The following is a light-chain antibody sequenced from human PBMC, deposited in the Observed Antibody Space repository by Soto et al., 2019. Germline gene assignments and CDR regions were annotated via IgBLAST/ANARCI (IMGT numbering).Light chain of an antibody. Sequence: DIQMTQSPSTLSASVGARVTITCRASQSISIWLAWYQQKPGKAPKILIYKASSLESGVPSRFSGSGSGTEFTLIISSLPPDDFATYYCQQYSTYPPKTFGQGTKVEIK. J-gene: IGKJ1*01. CDR1: QSISIW. V-gene: IGKV1-5*03. CDR3: QQYSTYPPKT. CDR2: KAS.